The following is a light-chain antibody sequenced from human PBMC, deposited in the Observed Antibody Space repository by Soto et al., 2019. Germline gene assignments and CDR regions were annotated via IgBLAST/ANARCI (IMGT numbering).Light chain of an antibody. CDR2: AAS. J-gene: IGKJ1*01. V-gene: IGKV1-6*01. Sequence: AIPMTQSPSSLTASVGDRVTITCRASQGIRNDLGWYQQKPGKAPKLLIYAASSLQSGVPSRFSGSGSGTDFTLTISSLQPEDFATYYCLQDYNYPRTFGQGTKVEIK. CDR3: LQDYNYPRT. CDR1: QGIRND.